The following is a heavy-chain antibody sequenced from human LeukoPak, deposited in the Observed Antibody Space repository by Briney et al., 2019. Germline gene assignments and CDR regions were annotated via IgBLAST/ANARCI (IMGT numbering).Heavy chain of an antibody. CDR1: GGSFSGYY. Sequence: SETLSLTCAVCGGSFSGYYWSWIRQPPGKGLGWIGEINHSGSTNYNPSLKSRVTISVDTSKNQFSLKLSSVTAADTAVYYCARKVSSSWYRYWGQGTLVIVSS. D-gene: IGHD6-13*01. J-gene: IGHJ4*02. CDR3: ARKVSSSWYRY. CDR2: INHSGST. V-gene: IGHV4-34*01.